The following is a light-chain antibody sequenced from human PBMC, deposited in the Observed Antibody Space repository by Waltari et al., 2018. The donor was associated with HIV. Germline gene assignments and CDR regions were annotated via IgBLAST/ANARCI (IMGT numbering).Light chain of an antibody. CDR3: QQYGSSPLT. V-gene: IGKV3-20*01. Sequence: EIVLTQSPGTLSLSPGERATLSCRASQSVSSNYLSWYQQKPGQAPRLLIYNASRRATGIPDSFSGSGSGTDFTLTISRLEPEDFAVYYCQQYGSSPLTFGGGTKVEIK. CDR1: QSVSSNY. CDR2: NAS. J-gene: IGKJ4*01.